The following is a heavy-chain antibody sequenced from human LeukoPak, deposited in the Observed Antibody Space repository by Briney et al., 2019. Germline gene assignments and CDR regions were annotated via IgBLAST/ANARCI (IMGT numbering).Heavy chain of an antibody. D-gene: IGHD1-14*01. CDR1: GFTFTIYR. CDR2: IRSSSNEI. V-gene: IGHV3-21*01. CDR3: TRDLDLYNDAFDV. J-gene: IGHJ3*01. Sequence: GGSLRLSCTASGFTFTIYRMNWVRQAPGKGLEWLSSIRSSSNEIYYADSVKGRFTISRDNAKNSVYLQISSLRAEDTAVYYCTRDLDLYNDAFDVWGQGTRVIVSS.